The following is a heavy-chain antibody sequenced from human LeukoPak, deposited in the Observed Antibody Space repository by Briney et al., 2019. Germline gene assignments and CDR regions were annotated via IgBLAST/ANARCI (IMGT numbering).Heavy chain of an antibody. CDR3: ARGSEYQLLYYY. J-gene: IGHJ4*02. D-gene: IGHD2-2*02. CDR1: GGSISSYY. CDR2: IYYSGST. V-gene: IGHV4-59*01. Sequence: SSETLSLTCTVSGGSISSYYWSWIRQPPGKGLEWIGYIYYSGSTNYNPSLKSRVTISVDTSKNQFSLKLSSVTAADTAVYYCARGSEYQLLYYYWGQGALVTVSS.